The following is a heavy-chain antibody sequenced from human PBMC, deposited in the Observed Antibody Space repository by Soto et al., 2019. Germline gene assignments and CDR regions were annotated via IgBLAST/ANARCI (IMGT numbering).Heavy chain of an antibody. D-gene: IGHD2-2*02. CDR1: GYNFASYT. CDR3: ARGGDCSSTSCYTPNYYYGMDV. V-gene: IGHV1-18*01. CDR2: ISPYNGER. Sequence: VQVVQSGDEVKRSGASVKVSCQASGYNFASYTINWVRQAPGQGLEWVGWISPYNGERNYAQIFQGRVTMTTDRSTSTAYMELRSLRSDDTAVYYCARGGDCSSTSCYTPNYYYGMDVWGQGTTITVSS. J-gene: IGHJ6*02.